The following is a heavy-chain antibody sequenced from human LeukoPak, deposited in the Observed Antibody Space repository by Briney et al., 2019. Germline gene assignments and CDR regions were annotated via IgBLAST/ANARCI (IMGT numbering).Heavy chain of an antibody. J-gene: IGHJ4*02. V-gene: IGHV3-48*01. D-gene: IGHD6-19*01. CDR3: TTDLSSGWWGFDY. CDR1: GFTFSSYS. Sequence: PGGSLRLSCAASGFTFSSYSMNWVRQAPGKGLEWVSYISSSSSTIYYADSVKGLFTISRENAKNSRYLQMNSLRAEDTAGYYRTTDLSSGWWGFDYWGQGTLVTVSS. CDR2: ISSSSSTI.